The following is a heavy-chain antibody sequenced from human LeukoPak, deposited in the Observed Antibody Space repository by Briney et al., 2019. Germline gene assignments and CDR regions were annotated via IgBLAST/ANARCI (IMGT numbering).Heavy chain of an antibody. V-gene: IGHV3-23*01. CDR1: GYSFTSYW. CDR3: AKDRDPRRVAPYYFDY. D-gene: IGHD5-12*01. Sequence: GESLKISCKGSGYSFTSYWIGWVRQAPGKGLEWVSAISGSGGSTYYADSVKGRFTISRDNSKNALYLQMNSLRAEDTAVYYCAKDRDPRRVAPYYFDYWGQGTLVTVSS. CDR2: ISGSGGST. J-gene: IGHJ4*02.